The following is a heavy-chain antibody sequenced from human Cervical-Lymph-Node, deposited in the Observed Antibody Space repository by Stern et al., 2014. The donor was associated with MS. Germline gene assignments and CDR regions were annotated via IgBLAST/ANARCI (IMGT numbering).Heavy chain of an antibody. D-gene: IGHD1-14*01. J-gene: IGHJ6*02. CDR1: GFTFRSSG. CDR3: ARDRNREAQTDGMDV. V-gene: IGHV3-33*01. Sequence: QMQLVQSGGGVVQPGRSLRLSCVASGFTFRSSGMHWVRQAPGKGLEWGSVIWFDGTNEHYADSVEGRFTVSRDNSKNTLYLQMDSLRADDTATYYCARDRNREAQTDGMDVWGQGTTVTVSS. CDR2: IWFDGTNE.